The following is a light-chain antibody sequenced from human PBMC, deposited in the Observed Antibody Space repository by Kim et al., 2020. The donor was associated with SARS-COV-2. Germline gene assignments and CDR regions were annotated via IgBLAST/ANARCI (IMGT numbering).Light chain of an antibody. CDR3: QQYGSSPYT. V-gene: IGKV3-20*01. CDR2: GAS. Sequence: LAPGERATLACRASQTVSSTYLAWYQQKPGQAPRLLMYGASSRATGIPDRFSGSGSGTDFTLTISRLEPEDFAVYYCQQYGSSPYTFGQGTKLEIK. CDR1: QTVSSTY. J-gene: IGKJ2*01.